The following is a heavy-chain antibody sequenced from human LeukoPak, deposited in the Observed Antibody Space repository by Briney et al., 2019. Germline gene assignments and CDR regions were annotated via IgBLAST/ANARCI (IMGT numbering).Heavy chain of an antibody. Sequence: GGSLRLSCAASGFTFSTHSMNWVRQAPGKGLEWVSYIHYDGNDIHYRESVKGRFTISRDNAKNSLYLQMHSLRAEDTAVYYCAGDGTGVLPGDVLDIWGQGTMVTVSS. V-gene: IGHV3-21*05. CDR3: AGDGTGVLPGDVLDI. CDR2: IHYDGNDI. J-gene: IGHJ3*02. D-gene: IGHD1-1*01. CDR1: GFTFSTHS.